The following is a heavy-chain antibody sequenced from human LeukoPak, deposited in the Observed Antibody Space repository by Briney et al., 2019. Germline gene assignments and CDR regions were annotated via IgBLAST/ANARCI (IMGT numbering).Heavy chain of an antibody. Sequence: SETRSLTCTVSGGSISSYYWSWIRQPPGKGLEWIGYIYYSGSTNYNPSLKSRVTISVDTSKNQFSLKLSSVTAADTAVYYCARNRVEFDYWGQGTLVTVTS. J-gene: IGHJ4*02. D-gene: IGHD3-3*01. CDR2: IYYSGST. CDR3: ARNRVEFDY. V-gene: IGHV4-59*01. CDR1: GGSISSYY.